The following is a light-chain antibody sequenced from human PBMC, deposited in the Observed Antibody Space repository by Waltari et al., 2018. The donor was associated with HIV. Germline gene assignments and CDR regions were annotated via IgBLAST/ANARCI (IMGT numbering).Light chain of an antibody. J-gene: IGLJ1*01. CDR2: RDK. V-gene: IGLV1-47*01. CDR3: ATWDVSLGASYV. Sequence: QSVLTQPPSASGTPGQRVTISCSGTTSNVGNNFVSWYQQLPGTAPKLLIDRDKQRPAGVPGRFSGSKSGAAASLAISGRRSEDEGDYHCATWDVSLGASYVFGAGTKVTVL. CDR1: TSNVGNNF.